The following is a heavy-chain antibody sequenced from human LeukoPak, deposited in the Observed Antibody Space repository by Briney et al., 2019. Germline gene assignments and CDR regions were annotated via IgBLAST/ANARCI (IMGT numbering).Heavy chain of an antibody. D-gene: IGHD3-10*01. J-gene: IGHJ4*02. CDR3: ARVSYYNSGTVDY. Sequence: ASVKVSCKASRYTFTDYYMHWVRQAPGQGLEWMGWINPNSGGTNYAQKFQGRVTMTRDTSITTAYMDLSRLRSDDTAVYYCARVSYYNSGTVDYWGQGTLVTVSS. CDR2: INPNSGGT. CDR1: RYTFTDYY. V-gene: IGHV1-2*02.